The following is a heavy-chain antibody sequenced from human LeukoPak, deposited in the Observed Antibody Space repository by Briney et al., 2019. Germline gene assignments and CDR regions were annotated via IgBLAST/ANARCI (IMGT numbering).Heavy chain of an antibody. D-gene: IGHD2-2*02. V-gene: IGHV1-24*01. CDR3: ATSGDIVVVPAAIDYYYGMDV. CDR2: FDPGDGET. CDR1: GYTLTELS. J-gene: IGHJ6*02. Sequence: ASVKVSCKVSGYTLTELSMHWVRQAPGKGLEWMGGFDPGDGETIYAQKFQGRVTMTEDTSTDTAYMELSSLRSEDTAVYYCATSGDIVVVPAAIDYYYGMDVWGQGTTVTVSS.